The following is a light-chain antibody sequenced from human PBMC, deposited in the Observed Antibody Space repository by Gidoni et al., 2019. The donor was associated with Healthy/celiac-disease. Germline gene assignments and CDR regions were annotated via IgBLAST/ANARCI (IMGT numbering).Light chain of an antibody. CDR2: YDG. J-gene: IGLJ3*02. CDR3: AAWDDSLNGWV. Sequence: QSVLTQPPSLSEPPRQRVTISCSGSSSNIGNNAVNWYQQLPGKAPQLLIYYDGLPPPGVSDRFSGSKSGTSASLAISGLQSEDEADYYCAAWDDSLNGWVFGGGTKLTVL. CDR1: SSNIGNNA. V-gene: IGLV1-36*01.